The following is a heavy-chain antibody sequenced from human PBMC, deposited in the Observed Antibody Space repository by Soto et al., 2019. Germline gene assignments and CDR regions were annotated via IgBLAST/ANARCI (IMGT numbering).Heavy chain of an antibody. CDR3: AISVYIAAPYHFDF. CDR2: IIPIFGTA. CDR1: GGTFSSYA. J-gene: IGHJ4*02. V-gene: IGHV1-69*13. Sequence: SVKVSCKASGGTFSSYAISWVRQAPGQGLEWMGGIIPIFGTANYAQKFQGRVTITADESTSTAYMELSSLRSEDTAVYYCAISVYIAAPYHFDFCGQGTLVPVSA. D-gene: IGHD5-12*01.